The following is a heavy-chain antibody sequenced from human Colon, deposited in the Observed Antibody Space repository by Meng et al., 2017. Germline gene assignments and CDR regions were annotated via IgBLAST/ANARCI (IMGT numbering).Heavy chain of an antibody. CDR2: IFKTRST. CDR3: ARDGSVASTTAWLDP. V-gene: IGHV4-59*01. J-gene: IGHJ5*02. D-gene: IGHD6-19*01. Sequence: SETLSLTCSVSGGSISNYYWSWIRQPPGKGLEWIGNIFKTRSTNYNPSLKSRVTISVDTSKNQFSLNLTSVTAADTAVYYCARDGSVASTTAWLDPWGQGTLVTVSS. CDR1: GGSISNYY.